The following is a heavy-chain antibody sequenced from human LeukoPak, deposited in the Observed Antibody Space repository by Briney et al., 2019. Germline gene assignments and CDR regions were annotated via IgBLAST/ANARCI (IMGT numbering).Heavy chain of an antibody. CDR1: GFTFSSYS. CDR2: ISRSSSYI. Sequence: GGSLRLSCAASGFTFSSYSMNWVRQAPGKGLEWVSSISRSSSYIYYADSVKGRFTISRDNAKNSLYLQMNSLRAEDTAVYYCARDAYYYDSSGYKPVDYWGQGTLVTVSS. CDR3: ARDAYYYDSSGYKPVDY. J-gene: IGHJ4*02. V-gene: IGHV3-21*01. D-gene: IGHD3-22*01.